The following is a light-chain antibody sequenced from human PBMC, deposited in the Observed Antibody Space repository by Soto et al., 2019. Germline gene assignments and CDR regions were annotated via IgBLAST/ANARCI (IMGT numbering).Light chain of an antibody. Sequence: QSALTQPASVSGSPGQSITISCTGTSSDVGGDYVSWYQQHPGKAPRLIIYEVTNRPSGVSSRFSGSKAGNTGSLTISGLQAEDEADYYCSSFTSVSSHVVFGGGTKLTVL. CDR2: EVT. V-gene: IGLV2-14*01. J-gene: IGLJ2*01. CDR1: SSDVGGDY. CDR3: SSFTSVSSHVV.